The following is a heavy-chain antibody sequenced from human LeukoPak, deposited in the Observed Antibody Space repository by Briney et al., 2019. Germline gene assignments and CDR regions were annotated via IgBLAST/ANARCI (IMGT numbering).Heavy chain of an antibody. J-gene: IGHJ5*02. D-gene: IGHD3-10*01. CDR3: VGWGSDES. V-gene: IGHV3-23*01. CDR2: ISASGDTI. CDR1: GFTFSNFA. Sequence: GGSLRLSCAASGFTFSNFAMSWVRQSPGRGLEWVSPISASGDTIYYADSMKGRFTISRDNSKRSLYLQMNSLRAEDTAVYYCVGWGSDESWGQGTLVTVSS.